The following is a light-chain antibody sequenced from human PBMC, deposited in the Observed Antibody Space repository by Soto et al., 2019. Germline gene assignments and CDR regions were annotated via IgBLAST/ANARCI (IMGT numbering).Light chain of an antibody. V-gene: IGKV1-5*03. CDR3: QQYNTYSWT. J-gene: IGKJ1*01. CDR1: QTISSW. CDR2: KAS. Sequence: DIQMTQSPSTLSGSVGDRVTITCRASQTISSWLAWYQQKPGKAPKLLIYKASTLKSGVPSRFSGSGSGTEFTLTISSLQPDDFATYYCQQYNTYSWTFGRGTKVDIK.